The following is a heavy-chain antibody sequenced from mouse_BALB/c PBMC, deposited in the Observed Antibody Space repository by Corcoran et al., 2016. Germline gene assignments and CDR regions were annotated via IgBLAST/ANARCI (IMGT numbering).Heavy chain of an antibody. CDR3: ARKDYGNYDYFDY. CDR2: ISCYNGAT. J-gene: IGHJ2*01. CDR1: GYSFTGYY. V-gene: IGHV1S34*01. D-gene: IGHD2-1*01. Sequence: LVKTGASVKISCKASGYSFTGYYMHWVKQSHGKSLEWIGYISCYNGATSHNQKFKGKATFTVDTSSSTAYMQFNSLTSEDSAVYYCARKDYGNYDYFDYWGQGTTLTVSS.